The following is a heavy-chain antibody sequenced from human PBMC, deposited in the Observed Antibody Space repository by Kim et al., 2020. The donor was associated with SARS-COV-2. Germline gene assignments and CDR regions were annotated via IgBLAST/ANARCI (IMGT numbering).Heavy chain of an antibody. CDR2: ISYDGSNK. J-gene: IGHJ4*02. V-gene: IGHV3-30*18. D-gene: IGHD1-20*01. CDR3: AKDMRFGYNWNEYYFDY. Sequence: GGSLRLSCAASGFTFSSYGMHWVRQAPGKGLEWVAVISYDGSNKYYADSVKGRFTISRDNSKNTLYLQMNSLRAEDTAVYYCAKDMRFGYNWNEYYFDYWGQGTLVTVSS. CDR1: GFTFSSYG.